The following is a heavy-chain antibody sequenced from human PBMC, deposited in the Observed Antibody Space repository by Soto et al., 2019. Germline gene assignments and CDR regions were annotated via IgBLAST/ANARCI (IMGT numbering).Heavy chain of an antibody. V-gene: IGHV3-64*01. J-gene: IGHJ4*02. CDR1: GFTFSSYA. D-gene: IGHD6-19*01. Sequence: EVQLVESGGGLVQPGGSLRLSCAASGFTFSSYAMHWVRQAPGKGLEYVSAMSSTGGSTYYANSVKGRFTISRDNSKNTLYLQLGSLRAEDMAVYYCARQWLDSYYFDYWGQGTLVTVSS. CDR3: ARQWLDSYYFDY. CDR2: MSSTGGST.